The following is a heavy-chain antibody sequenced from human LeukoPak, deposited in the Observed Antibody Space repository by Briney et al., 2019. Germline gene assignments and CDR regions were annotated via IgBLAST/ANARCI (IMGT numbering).Heavy chain of an antibody. CDR1: GFTFRTYA. CDR2: ISGSDGST. V-gene: IGHV3-23*01. CDR3: AKARRSACSSTSCYPFDY. Sequence: PGGSLRLSCAASGFTFRTYAMSWVRQAPGKGLEWVSGISGSDGSTYYADSVKGRFTISRDNSKNTVYLQMNSLRAEDTAVYYCAKARRSACSSTSCYPFDYRGQGTLVTVSS. J-gene: IGHJ4*02. D-gene: IGHD2-2*01.